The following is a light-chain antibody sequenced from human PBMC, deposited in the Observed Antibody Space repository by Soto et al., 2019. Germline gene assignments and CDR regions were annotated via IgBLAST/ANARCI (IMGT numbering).Light chain of an antibody. CDR2: AAS. CDR3: QKYNSAPLT. V-gene: IGKV1-27*01. Sequence: DIQMTQSPSSLSASVGDRVTITCRASQGISNYLAWYQQKPGKVPKLLLYAASTLQSGVPSRFSGSGSGTEFTLTSRSVQPEDVATDYCQKYNSAPLTFGGGTNVEIK. CDR1: QGISNY. J-gene: IGKJ4*01.